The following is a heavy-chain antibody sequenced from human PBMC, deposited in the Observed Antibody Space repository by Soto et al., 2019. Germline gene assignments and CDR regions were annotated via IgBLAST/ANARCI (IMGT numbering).Heavy chain of an antibody. J-gene: IGHJ6*02. CDR1: GGTFSSYA. CDR3: ARESLGYYCMDV. CDR2: IIPIFGTA. D-gene: IGHD7-27*01. V-gene: IGHV1-69*01. Sequence: QVQLVQSGAEVKKPGSSVKVSCKASGGTFSSYAISWVRQAPGQGLEWMGGIIPIFGTANYAQKFQGRVTITADESPSTAYMELGSLTSEDTAVYYCARESLGYYCMDVWCQGTTVTVSS.